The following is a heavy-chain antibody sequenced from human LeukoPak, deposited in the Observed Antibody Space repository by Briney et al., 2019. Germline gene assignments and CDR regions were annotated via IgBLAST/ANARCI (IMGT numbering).Heavy chain of an antibody. CDR3: AKDLRWFGELSSFGMDV. D-gene: IGHD3-10*01. Sequence: GGSLRLSCAASGFTFDDYAMHWVRQAPGKGPEWVSGISWNSGSTGYADSVKGRFTISRDNAKNSLYLQMNSLRAEDTALYYCAKDLRWFGELSSFGMDVWGQGTTVTVSS. CDR2: ISWNSGST. CDR1: GFTFDDYA. V-gene: IGHV3-9*01. J-gene: IGHJ6*02.